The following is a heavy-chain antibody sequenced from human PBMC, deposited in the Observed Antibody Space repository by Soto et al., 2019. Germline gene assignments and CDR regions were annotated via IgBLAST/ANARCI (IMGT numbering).Heavy chain of an antibody. CDR1: GGSVNDKRW. J-gene: IGHJ3*02. V-gene: IGHV4-4*02. CDR2: TFRKGDT. Sequence: AXGTLSLTCAVSGGSVNDKRWWTCVRQTPGKGLEWIGETFRKGDTNYNAFLKGRVSISIDKSRNEVSLILTSVTAADTAVYYCVSHVGTGGYGAFDIWGQGTVVTVSS. CDR3: VSHVGTGGYGAFDI. D-gene: IGHD3-16*01.